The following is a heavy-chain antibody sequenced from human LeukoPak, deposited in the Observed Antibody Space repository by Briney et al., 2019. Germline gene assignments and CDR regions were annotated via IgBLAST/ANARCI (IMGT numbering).Heavy chain of an antibody. CDR1: GLTFSGYE. CDR2: ISSSVNNT. V-gene: IGHV3-48*03. CDR3: ARDSNWVYFDY. Sequence: PGGSLRLSCAAPGLTFSGYEMNSVRQAPGKGLEWVSYISSSVNNTYDADSVKGRFTISRDNAKNSLYLQMNSLRAEDTAVYYCARDSNWVYFDYWGQGTLVTVSS. J-gene: IGHJ4*02. D-gene: IGHD7-27*01.